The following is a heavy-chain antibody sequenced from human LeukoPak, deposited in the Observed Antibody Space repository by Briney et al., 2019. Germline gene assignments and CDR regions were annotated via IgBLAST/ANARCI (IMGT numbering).Heavy chain of an antibody. Sequence: SETLSLTCTVSDDSITIYYWSWIRQPPSRGLEWLGRTYYRSKWYNDYAVSVKSRITINPDTSKNQFSLQLNSVTPEDTAVYYCARASLLELLSRGGFFDYWGQGTLVTVSS. CDR1: DDSITIYY. V-gene: IGHV6-1*01. D-gene: IGHD1-7*01. CDR2: TYYRSKWYN. CDR3: ARASLLELLSRGGFFDY. J-gene: IGHJ4*02.